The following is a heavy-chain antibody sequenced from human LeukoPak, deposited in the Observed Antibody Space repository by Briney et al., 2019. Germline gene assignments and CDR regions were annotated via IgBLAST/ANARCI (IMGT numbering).Heavy chain of an antibody. Sequence: SETLSLTCAVSGYSIRSAYYWGWIRQPPGKGLGWIGSIYRIGTTYYNPSLKSRVTISLNTSKSQFSLKLTSVTAADTAVYYCATTTVVTRDFDYWGQGTLVTVSS. D-gene: IGHD4-23*01. J-gene: IGHJ4*02. CDR3: ATTTVVTRDFDY. V-gene: IGHV4-38-2*01. CDR1: GYSIRSAYY. CDR2: IYRIGTT.